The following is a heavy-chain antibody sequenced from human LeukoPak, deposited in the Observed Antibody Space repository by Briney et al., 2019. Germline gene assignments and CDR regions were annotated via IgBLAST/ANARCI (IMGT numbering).Heavy chain of an antibody. Sequence: GGSLRLSCAACGFSFTSYGTHWVRQAPGKGLEWVAVIWYDGTNKYYADSVKGRFTISRDTSNNMLYLQMNRLRAEDTAVYYCARVSESGNSDYWGQGTLVTVSS. CDR1: GFSFTSYG. CDR2: IWYDGTNK. CDR3: ARVSESGNSDY. D-gene: IGHD4-23*01. J-gene: IGHJ4*02. V-gene: IGHV3-33*01.